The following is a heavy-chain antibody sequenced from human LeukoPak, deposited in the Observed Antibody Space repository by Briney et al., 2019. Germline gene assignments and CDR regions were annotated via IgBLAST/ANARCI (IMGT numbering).Heavy chain of an antibody. CDR1: GGSISSGGHS. Sequence: SQTLSLTCAVSGGSISSGGHSWSWIRQPPGKGLEWIGYIYHSGSTYYNPSLKSRVTISVDRSKNQFSLKLSSVTAADTAVYYCASAHPLVPAAKGYYGMDVWGQGTTVTVSS. CDR2: IYHSGST. J-gene: IGHJ6*02. CDR3: ASAHPLVPAAKGYYGMDV. V-gene: IGHV4-30-2*01. D-gene: IGHD2-2*01.